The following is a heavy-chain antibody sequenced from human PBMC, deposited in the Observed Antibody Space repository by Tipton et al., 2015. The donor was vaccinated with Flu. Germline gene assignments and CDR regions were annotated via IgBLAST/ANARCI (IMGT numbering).Heavy chain of an antibody. CDR2: SYHSGST. Sequence: TLSLTCTVSGYSISSGYYWGWIRPPPGKGLELIGSSYHSGSTYYNPSLKSRVTISVDTSKNQFSLKLSSVTAADTAVYYCARANIYSGYDVGPGSSGYYVDFWGQGTLVTVSS. V-gene: IGHV4-38-2*02. CDR1: GYSISSGYY. J-gene: IGHJ4*01. D-gene: IGHD5-12*01. CDR3: ARANIYSGYDVGPGSSGYYVDF.